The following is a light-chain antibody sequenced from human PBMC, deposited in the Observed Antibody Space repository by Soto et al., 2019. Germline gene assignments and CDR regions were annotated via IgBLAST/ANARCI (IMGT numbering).Light chain of an antibody. V-gene: IGKV1-5*03. CDR1: QSISSW. J-gene: IGKJ1*01. Sequence: GDRVTITCRASQSISSWLAWYQQKPGKAPKLLISKASSLQSGVPSRFSGSGSGTEFTLTISSLQPDDFATYYCQHYDGNSRTCGQGTKGDIK. CDR2: KAS. CDR3: QHYDGNSRT.